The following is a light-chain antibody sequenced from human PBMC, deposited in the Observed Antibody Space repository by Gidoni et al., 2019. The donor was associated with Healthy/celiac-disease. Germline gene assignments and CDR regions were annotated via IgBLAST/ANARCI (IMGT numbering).Light chain of an antibody. CDR3: QQYNNWPPKYT. CDR1: QSVSSN. V-gene: IGKV3-15*01. CDR2: GAS. Sequence: EIVMTQSPATLSVSPGERATLSCRASQSVSSNLAWYQQKPGQAPRRLIYGASTRATGIPARFSGSGSGTEFTLTISSLQSEDFAGYYCQQYNNWPPKYTFGQGTKLEIK. J-gene: IGKJ2*01.